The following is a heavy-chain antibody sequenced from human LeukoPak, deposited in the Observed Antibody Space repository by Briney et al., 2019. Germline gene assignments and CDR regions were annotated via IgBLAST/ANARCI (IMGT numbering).Heavy chain of an antibody. CDR2: IYTSGST. D-gene: IGHD1-7*01. Sequence: SETLSLTXTVSGGSISSYYWSWIRQPAGKGLEWIGRIYTSGSTNYNPSLKSRVTMSVDTSKNQFSLKLSFVTAADTAVYYCAREIEITGTIEVWFDPWGQGTLVTVSS. CDR1: GGSISSYY. J-gene: IGHJ5*02. CDR3: AREIEITGTIEVWFDP. V-gene: IGHV4-4*07.